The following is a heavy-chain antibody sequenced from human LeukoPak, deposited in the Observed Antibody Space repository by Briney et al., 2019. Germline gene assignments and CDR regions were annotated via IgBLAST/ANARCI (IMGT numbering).Heavy chain of an antibody. D-gene: IGHD3-10*01. Sequence: SSGTLSLTCSVSGGFINDHFWSWVRQPPGKGLEWIGYAHVSGSANSIPSLKSRVIISVDTSRNQFSLRLTSVTASDTAAYYCARDSKEYDSGSYEDHFDSWGPGTLVTVSS. V-gene: IGHV4-59*11. CDR3: ARDSKEYDSGSYEDHFDS. CDR1: GGFINDHF. CDR2: AHVSGSA. J-gene: IGHJ5*01.